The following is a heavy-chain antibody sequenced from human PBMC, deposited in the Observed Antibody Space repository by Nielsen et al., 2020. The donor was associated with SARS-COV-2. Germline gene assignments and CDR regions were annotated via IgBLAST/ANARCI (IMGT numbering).Heavy chain of an antibody. Sequence: SETLSLTCTVSGGSISGYYWSWIRQPPGKGLEWIGEINHSGSTNYNPSLKSRVTISVDTSKNQFSLKLSSVTAADTAVYYCARGGLSDYYDSSGYLYYFDYWGQGTLVTVSS. D-gene: IGHD3-22*01. CDR2: INHSGST. CDR3: ARGGLSDYYDSSGYLYYFDY. J-gene: IGHJ4*02. V-gene: IGHV4-34*01. CDR1: GGSISGYY.